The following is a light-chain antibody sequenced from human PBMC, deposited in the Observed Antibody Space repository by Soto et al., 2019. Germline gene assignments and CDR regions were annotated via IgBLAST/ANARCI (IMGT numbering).Light chain of an antibody. CDR1: SSDVGGYNY. J-gene: IGLJ1*01. CDR2: EVS. Sequence: QSVLTQPPSVSGSPGQSITISCTGTSSDVGGYNYVSWYQQHPGKAPKLMIYEVSKRPSGVSNRFSGSKSGNTASLTISGLQAEDEADYYSSSYTSSSPYVFGTGTKLTVL. CDR3: SSYTSSSPYV. V-gene: IGLV2-14*01.